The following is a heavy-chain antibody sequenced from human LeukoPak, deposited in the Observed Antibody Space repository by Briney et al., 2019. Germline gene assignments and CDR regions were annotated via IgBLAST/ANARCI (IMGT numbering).Heavy chain of an antibody. D-gene: IGHD3-9*01. CDR2: IYYSGST. J-gene: IGHJ4*02. CDR3: ARSGALRYFDQLRGGYYFDY. CDR1: GGSISSGGYY. V-gene: IGHV4-31*03. Sequence: SETLSLTCTVSGGSISSGGYYWSWIRQHPGKGLEWIGYIYYSGSTYYNPSLKSRVTISVDTSKNQSSLRLSSVPAADTAVYYCARSGALRYFDQLRGGYYFDYWGQGTLVTVSS.